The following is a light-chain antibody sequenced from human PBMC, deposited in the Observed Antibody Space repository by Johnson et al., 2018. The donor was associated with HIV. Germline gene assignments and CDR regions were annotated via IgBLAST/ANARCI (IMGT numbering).Light chain of an antibody. J-gene: IGLJ1*01. Sequence: QSVLTQPPSVSAAPGQKVTISCSGSSSNIANKYVSWYQHLPGTAPKLLIYENNKRPSGIPDRFPGSKSRTSATLSITGLQPGDATYSDCGTWDSCLMSSVFGTGTKVTVL. V-gene: IGLV1-51*02. CDR1: SSNIANKY. CDR3: GTWDSCLMSSV. CDR2: ENN.